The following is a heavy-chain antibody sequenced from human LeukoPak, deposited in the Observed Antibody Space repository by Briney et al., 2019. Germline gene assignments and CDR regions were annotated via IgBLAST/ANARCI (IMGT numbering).Heavy chain of an antibody. CDR1: GFTFDDYA. Sequence: GGSLRLSCAASGFTFDDYAMHWVRQAPGKGLEWVSGISWNIGSIGYADSVKGRFTISRDNAKNSLYLQMNSLRAEDMALYYCAKESSSGYYFDYWGQGTLVTVSS. CDR3: AKESSSGYYFDY. V-gene: IGHV3-9*03. D-gene: IGHD6-19*01. J-gene: IGHJ4*02. CDR2: ISWNIGSI.